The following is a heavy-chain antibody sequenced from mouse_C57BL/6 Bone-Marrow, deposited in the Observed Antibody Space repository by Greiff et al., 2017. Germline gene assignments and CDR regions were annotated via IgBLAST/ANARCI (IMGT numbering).Heavy chain of an antibody. CDR1: GYTFTSYG. J-gene: IGHJ4*01. V-gene: IGHV1-81*01. CDR2: IYPRSGNT. Sequence: VQLQQSGAELARPGASVKLSCKASGYTFTSYGISWVKQRTGQGLEWIGEIYPRSGNTYYNEKFKGKATPTADKSSSTAYMELRSLTSEDSAVYFCASIYPFYAMDYWGQGTSVTVSS. CDR3: ASIYPFYAMDY. D-gene: IGHD1-1*01.